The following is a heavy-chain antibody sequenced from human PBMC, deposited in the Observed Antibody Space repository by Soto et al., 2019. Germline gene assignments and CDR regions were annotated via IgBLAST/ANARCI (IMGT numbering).Heavy chain of an antibody. CDR3: VRVWSGFFVPRHRDAFDL. Sequence: QITLKESGPPLVRLTQTLTLACSLAGFSLTTSVVGVGWIRQPPVKALEFLALIHWDDVTRYRPSLRTRLNITKETSKNLVVLTMTNVDPVDTATYYCVRVWSGFFVPRHRDAFDLWGQGTMVTVSS. D-gene: IGHD3-3*01. CDR1: GFSLTTSVVG. V-gene: IGHV2-5*02. CDR2: IHWDDVT. J-gene: IGHJ3*01.